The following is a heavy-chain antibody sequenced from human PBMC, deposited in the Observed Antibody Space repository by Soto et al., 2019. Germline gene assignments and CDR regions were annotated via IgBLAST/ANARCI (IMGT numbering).Heavy chain of an antibody. CDR2: ISGSGGST. CDR3: AKRAYDFWSGYGPWFDP. V-gene: IGHV3-23*01. D-gene: IGHD3-3*01. Sequence: GGSLRLSCAASGFTFSSYAMSWVRQAPGKGLEWVSAISGSGGSTYYADSVKGRFTISRDNSKNTLYLQMNSLRAEDTAVYYCAKRAYDFWSGYGPWFDPWGQGTLVTVSS. CDR1: GFTFSSYA. J-gene: IGHJ5*02.